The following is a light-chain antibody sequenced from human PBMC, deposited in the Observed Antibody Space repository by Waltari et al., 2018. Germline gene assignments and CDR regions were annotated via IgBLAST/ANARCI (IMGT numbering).Light chain of an antibody. CDR2: KAS. CDR1: QRISKW. CDR3: QQYDSFPLT. Sequence: DIQMTQSPSTLCASVGDRVTLTCRSSQRISKWLDWYQQKPGKAPKLLIYKASKTENGGPSRFSGSGSGTEFTLTISSLQPDDFAAYYCQQYDSFPLTFGGGTNVEV. V-gene: IGKV1-5*03. J-gene: IGKJ4*01.